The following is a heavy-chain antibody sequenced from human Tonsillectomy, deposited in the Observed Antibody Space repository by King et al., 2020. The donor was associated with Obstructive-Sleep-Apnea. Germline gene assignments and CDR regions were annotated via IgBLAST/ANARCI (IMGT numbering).Heavy chain of an antibody. Sequence: VQLVESGGGLVQPGGSLRLSCAASGFTFDRYWMHWVRQAPVKGLVWVLRIVSDGRSTSYAYSVKGRFTISRDNAKNTLYLQMNSLRAEDTAVYYCARSTVFGLLIYYGMDVWGQGTTVTVSS. CDR3: ARSTVFGLLIYYGMDV. D-gene: IGHD3/OR15-3a*01. J-gene: IGHJ6*02. V-gene: IGHV3-74*01. CDR1: GFTFDRYW. CDR2: IVSDGRST.